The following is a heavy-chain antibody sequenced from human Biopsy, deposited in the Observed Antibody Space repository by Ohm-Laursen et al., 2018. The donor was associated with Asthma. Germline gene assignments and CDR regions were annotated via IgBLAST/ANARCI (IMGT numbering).Heavy chain of an antibody. CDR3: AKSADYYDSTDYLDF. CDR2: ISWNSGNI. J-gene: IGHJ4*02. D-gene: IGHD3-22*01. Sequence: LRLSCSASGFSFADCAMHWVRQAPGKGLEWVSSISWNSGNIDYADSVKGRFTISRDNAKNSPYLQMQSLRPEDTAFYYCAKSADYYDSTDYLDFWGRGTLVTVSS. CDR1: GFSFADCA. V-gene: IGHV3-9*01.